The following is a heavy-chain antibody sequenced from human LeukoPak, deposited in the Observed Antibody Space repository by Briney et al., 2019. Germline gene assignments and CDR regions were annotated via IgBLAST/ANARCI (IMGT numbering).Heavy chain of an antibody. J-gene: IGHJ4*02. D-gene: IGHD3-3*01. Sequence: GGSLRLSCAASGFTFADYAMHWVRQTPGKGLEWVSGISWNSGNIDYADSVKGRFTISRDNAKNSLYLQMNSLRAEDTAVYYCARGQGVVYDFWSGYLFWGQGTLVTVSS. CDR2: ISWNSGNI. CDR1: GFTFADYA. CDR3: ARGQGVVYDFWSGYLF. V-gene: IGHV3-9*01.